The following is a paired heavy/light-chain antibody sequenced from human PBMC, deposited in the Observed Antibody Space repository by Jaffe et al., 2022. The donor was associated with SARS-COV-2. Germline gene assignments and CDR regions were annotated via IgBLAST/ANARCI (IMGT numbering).Light chain of an antibody. Sequence: DIQLTQSPSFLSASVGDRVTITCRASQGISSYLAWYQQKPGKAPKLLIYAASTLQSGVPSRFSGSGSGTEFTLTISSLQPEDFATYYCQQLNTYPRTFGQGTKVEIK. J-gene: IGKJ1*01. CDR3: QQLNTYPRT. CDR1: QGISSY. V-gene: IGKV1-9*01. CDR2: AAS.
Heavy chain of an antibody. V-gene: IGHV3-30*03. CDR2: ISNDGSNK. CDR1: GFTFSSYD. Sequence: QVQLVESGGGVVQPGRSLRLSCAASGFTFSSYDMHWVRQAPGKGLEWLAVISNDGSNKYYAASVKGRFTISRDNSKNTLHLQMNGLRAEDTAVYYCARGGHYYDSSDYNGFDYWGQGTLVTVSS. J-gene: IGHJ4*02. D-gene: IGHD3-22*01. CDR3: ARGGHYYDSSDYNGFDY.